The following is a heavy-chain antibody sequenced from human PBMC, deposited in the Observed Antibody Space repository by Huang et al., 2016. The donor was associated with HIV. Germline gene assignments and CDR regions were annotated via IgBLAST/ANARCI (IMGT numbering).Heavy chain of an antibody. V-gene: IGHV4-39*01. Sequence: QLQLQESGPGLVKPSETLSLTCTVSGDSFSSSSYYWGWIRQPPGKGLEWIGCIYYSGGTYYTPSLNSRVTISVDTSKNQFSLKLSSVTAADTAVYYCARHAIRYDFWSGYFHYWGQGTLVTVSS. J-gene: IGHJ4*02. CDR2: IYYSGGT. D-gene: IGHD3-3*01. CDR1: GDSFSSSSYY. CDR3: ARHAIRYDFWSGYFHY.